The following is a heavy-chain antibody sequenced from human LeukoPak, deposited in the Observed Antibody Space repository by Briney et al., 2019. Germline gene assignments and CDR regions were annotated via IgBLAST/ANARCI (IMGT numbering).Heavy chain of an antibody. V-gene: IGHV3-23*01. Sequence: PGGSLRLSCAASGFTFSSYGMSWVRQAPGKGLEWVSAISRSGSNTYYADSVKGRFTISRDNSKNTLYLQMNSLRAEDTAVYYCARSPYSSSWYFDYWGQGTLVTVSS. J-gene: IGHJ4*02. D-gene: IGHD6-13*01. CDR1: GFTFSSYG. CDR2: ISRSGSNT. CDR3: ARSPYSSSWYFDY.